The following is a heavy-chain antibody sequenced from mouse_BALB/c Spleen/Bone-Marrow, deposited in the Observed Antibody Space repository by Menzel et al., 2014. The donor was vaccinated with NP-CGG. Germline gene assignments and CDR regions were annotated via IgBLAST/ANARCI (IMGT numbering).Heavy chain of an antibody. V-gene: IGHV5-17*02. J-gene: IGHJ2*01. CDR3: ARSGSSSGYFDY. CDR2: ISSGSSTV. CDR1: GFTFSSFG. D-gene: IGHD1-1*01. Sequence: EVQVVESGGGLVQPGGSRKLSCAASGFTFSSFGMHWVRQAPEKGLEWVAYISSGSSTVYYADKVMGRFTISRDNPKNSLLLQMTSLRSEDTAMYYCARSGSSSGYFDYWGQGTPLTVSS.